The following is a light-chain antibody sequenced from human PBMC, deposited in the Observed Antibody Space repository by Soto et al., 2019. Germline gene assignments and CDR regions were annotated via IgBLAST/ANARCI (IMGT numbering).Light chain of an antibody. CDR2: AAS. Sequence: FPLTQSPSSMSAIVGHTINLIYMASQSVDNYLKWYQQKPGKAPGLLIYAASSLQSGVPSRFSASGSGTDFTLTISSLQPEDFATYYCQQDLRPPLTFGPGTKVEIK. CDR3: QQDLRPPLT. V-gene: IGKV1-39*01. J-gene: IGKJ3*01. CDR1: QSVDNY.